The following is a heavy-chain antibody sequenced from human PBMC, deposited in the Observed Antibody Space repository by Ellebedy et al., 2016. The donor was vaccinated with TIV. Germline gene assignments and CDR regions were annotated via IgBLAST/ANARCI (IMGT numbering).Heavy chain of an antibody. CDR2: INPSGGST. CDR1: GYTFTSYY. D-gene: IGHD2-8*01. J-gene: IGHJ6*02. V-gene: IGHV1-46*01. CDR3: AFGYCTNGVCYPGYYYYGIDV. Sequence: ASVKVSCXASGYTFTSYYMHWVRQAPGQGLEWMGIINPSGGSTSYAQKFQGRVTMTRDTSTSTVYMELSSLRSEDTAVYYCAFGYCTNGVCYPGYYYYGIDVWGQGTTVTVSS.